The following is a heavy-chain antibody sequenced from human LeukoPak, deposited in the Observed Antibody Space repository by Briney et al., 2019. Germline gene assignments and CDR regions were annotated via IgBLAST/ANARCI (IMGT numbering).Heavy chain of an antibody. CDR2: INPNSGGT. D-gene: IGHD1-1*01. CDR1: GYTFTGYY. CDR3: ARVAKAGNGGAFDI. V-gene: IGHV1-2*02. J-gene: IGHJ3*02. Sequence: ASVKVSCKASGYTFTGYYMHWVRQAPGQGLEWMGWINPNSGGTNYAQKFQGRVTMTRDTSISTAYMELSRLRSDDTAVYYCARVAKAGNGGAFDIWGQGTMVTVSS.